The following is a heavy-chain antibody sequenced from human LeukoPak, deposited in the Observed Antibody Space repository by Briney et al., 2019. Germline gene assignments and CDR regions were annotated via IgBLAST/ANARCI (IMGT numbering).Heavy chain of an antibody. CDR3: ARDYYDSSGYYYEDWFDP. CDR1: GYSISSGYY. CDR2: IYHSGST. J-gene: IGHJ5*02. V-gene: IGHV4-38-2*02. Sequence: SETLSLTCTVSGYSISSGYYWGWIRQPPGQGLEWIGSIYHSGSTYYNPSLKSRVTISVDTSKNQFSLKLSSVTAADTAVYYCARDYYDSSGYYYEDWFDPWGQGTLVTVSS. D-gene: IGHD3-22*01.